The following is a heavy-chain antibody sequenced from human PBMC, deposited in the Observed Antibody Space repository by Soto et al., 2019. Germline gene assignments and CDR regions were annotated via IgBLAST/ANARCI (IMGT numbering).Heavy chain of an antibody. CDR3: ARDDSERPATY. Sequence: SETLSLTCIVSGGSISSYYWTWTRQPPGKGLEWIGCIYSGATTSYNPSLKSRVTISVDTSKNQFSLKLTSVTAADTAVYYCARDDSERPATYWGQGTLVTVS. V-gene: IGHV4-59*01. CDR2: IYSGATT. J-gene: IGHJ4*02. CDR1: GGSISSYY. D-gene: IGHD3-10*01.